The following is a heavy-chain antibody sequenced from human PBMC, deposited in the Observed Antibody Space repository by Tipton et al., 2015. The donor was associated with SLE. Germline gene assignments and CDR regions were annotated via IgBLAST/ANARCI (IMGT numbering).Heavy chain of an antibody. CDR1: GGSMFSEY. V-gene: IGHV4-59*08. CDR2: IYYSGST. D-gene: IGHD5-12*01. CDR3: ARQHGYSGYDSVDAFDI. J-gene: IGHJ3*02. Sequence: TLSLTCTVSGGSMFSEYWSWIRQPPGKGLEWIGYIYYSGSTNYNPSLESRVSISVDASKNHFSLNLRSVTAADTAVYYCARQHGYSGYDSVDAFDIWGQGTMVTVSA.